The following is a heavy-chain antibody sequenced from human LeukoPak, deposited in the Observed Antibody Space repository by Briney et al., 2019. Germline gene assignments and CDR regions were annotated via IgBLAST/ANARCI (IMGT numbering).Heavy chain of an antibody. Sequence: GGSLRLSCAASGFPFSRYWMHWVRQAPGKGLLWVSRINSDGSSTTSADSVKGRFTISRDDAENTLYLQMNSVRAEDTAVYYCARDCSSTSCYGDAFDIWGQGTMVTVSS. CDR2: INSDGSST. CDR3: ARDCSSTSCYGDAFDI. D-gene: IGHD2-2*01. CDR1: GFPFSRYW. V-gene: IGHV3-74*01. J-gene: IGHJ3*02.